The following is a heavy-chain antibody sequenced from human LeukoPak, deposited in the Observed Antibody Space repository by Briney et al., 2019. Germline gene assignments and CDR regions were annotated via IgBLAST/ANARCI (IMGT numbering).Heavy chain of an antibody. D-gene: IGHD5-18*01. V-gene: IGHV3-15*01. CDR1: GFTFSNAW. J-gene: IGHJ4*02. Sequence: GGSLRLSCAASGFTFSNAWMSWVRRAPGKGLEWVGRIKSKTDGGTTDYAAPVKGRFTISRDDSKNTLYLQMNSLKTEDTAVYYCTTERYSYGLDYWGQGTLVTVSS. CDR2: IKSKTDGGTT. CDR3: TTERYSYGLDY.